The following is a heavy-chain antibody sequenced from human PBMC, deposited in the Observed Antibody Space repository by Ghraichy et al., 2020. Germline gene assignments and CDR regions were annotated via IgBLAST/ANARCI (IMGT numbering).Heavy chain of an antibody. V-gene: IGHV3-23*01. D-gene: IGHD3-22*01. J-gene: IGHJ3*02. CDR3: AKNMIIVVITRGAFDI. Sequence: GGFLRLSCAASGFTFSSYAMSWVRQAPGKGLEWVSAISASGESTFYADSVKGRFTISRDNSKNTLYLQMNSLRAEDTAVYYCAKNMIIVVITRGAFDIWGQGTMVTVS. CDR1: GFTFSSYA. CDR2: ISASGEST.